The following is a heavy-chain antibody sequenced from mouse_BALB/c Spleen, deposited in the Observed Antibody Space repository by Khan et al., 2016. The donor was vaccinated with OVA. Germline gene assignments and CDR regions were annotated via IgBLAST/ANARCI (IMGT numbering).Heavy chain of an antibody. Sequence: ESGPELMKPGASVKISCKASGYSFTTYYMHWVKQSHGKSLEWIGYIDPFNGGNDYNQKFKGKATLTVDKSSSPAYMHLSSLTSEDSAVYYCARGTVDDWGQGTLVTVSA. CDR3: ARGTVDD. J-gene: IGHJ3*01. CDR2: IDPFNGGN. CDR1: GYSFTTYY. V-gene: IGHV1S135*01. D-gene: IGHD3-3*01.